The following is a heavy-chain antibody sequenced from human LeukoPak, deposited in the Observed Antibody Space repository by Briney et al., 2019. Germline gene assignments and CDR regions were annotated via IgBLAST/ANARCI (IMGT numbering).Heavy chain of an antibody. J-gene: IGHJ3*02. CDR1: GGSISSDY. Sequence: PSETLPLTCSVSGGSISSDYWSWIRQPADKGLEWIGRICSSGSTDYNPSLKSRVTMSLDTAKNQFSLNLSSVTAADTAVYYCAKVDRHYIGHAFDIWGQGRMVTVSP. CDR3: AKVDRHYIGHAFDI. CDR2: ICSSGST. D-gene: IGHD4-11*01. V-gene: IGHV4-4*07.